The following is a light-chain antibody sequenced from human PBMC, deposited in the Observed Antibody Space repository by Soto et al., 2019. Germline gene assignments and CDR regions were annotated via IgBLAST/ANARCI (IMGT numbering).Light chain of an antibody. CDR2: DNN. Sequence: QSVLTQPPSVSAAPGQKVTISCSGSSSNIGNNYVSWYQQLPGTAPKLLIYDNNKRPSGIPDRFSGSKSGTSATLGITGLQTGDEADHYCGTWDSSFYVFGTGTKVTVL. J-gene: IGLJ1*01. CDR3: GTWDSSFYV. V-gene: IGLV1-51*01. CDR1: SSNIGNNY.